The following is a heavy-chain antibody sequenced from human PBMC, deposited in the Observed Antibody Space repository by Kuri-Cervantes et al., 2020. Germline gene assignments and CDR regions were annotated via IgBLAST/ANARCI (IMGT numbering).Heavy chain of an antibody. Sequence: GGSLRLSCAASGFTFSSYAMHWVRQAPGKGLEWVAVISYDGSNKYYADSVKGRFTISRDNSKNTLYLQMNSLRAEDTAVYYCAKNGDFWSGYYYYGMDVWGQGTTVTVSS. J-gene: IGHJ6*02. CDR2: ISYDGSNK. V-gene: IGHV3-30*18. D-gene: IGHD3-3*01. CDR1: GFTFSSYA. CDR3: AKNGDFWSGYYYYGMDV.